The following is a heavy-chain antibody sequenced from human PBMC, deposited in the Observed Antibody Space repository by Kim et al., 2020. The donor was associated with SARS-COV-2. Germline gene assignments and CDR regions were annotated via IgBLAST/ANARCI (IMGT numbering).Heavy chain of an antibody. CDR2: FDPEDGET. V-gene: IGHV1-24*01. J-gene: IGHJ6*03. CDR1: GYTLTELS. Sequence: ASVKVSCKVSGYTLTELSMHWVRQAPGKGLEWMGGFDPEDGETIYAQKFQGRVTMTEDTSTDTAYMELSSLRSEDTAVYYCATEGRGYSDYYYYYMDVWGKGTTVTVSS. CDR3: ATEGRGYSDYYYYYMDV. D-gene: IGHD2-15*01.